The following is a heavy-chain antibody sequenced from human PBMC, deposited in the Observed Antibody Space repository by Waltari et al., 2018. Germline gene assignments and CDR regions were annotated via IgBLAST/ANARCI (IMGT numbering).Heavy chain of an antibody. D-gene: IGHD1-1*01. CDR3: ARLEADLSPIVPFDY. Sequence: QLQLQESGPGLVKPSETLSLTCTVSGVSITNSNYYWGWIRQPPGKGLEWIGNIYYSGNTYYNPSLKSRVTISEDTSKNQFSLKLSSVTAADTAVYYCARLEADLSPIVPFDYWGQGTLATVSS. J-gene: IGHJ4*02. V-gene: IGHV4-39*01. CDR2: IYYSGNT. CDR1: GVSITNSNYY.